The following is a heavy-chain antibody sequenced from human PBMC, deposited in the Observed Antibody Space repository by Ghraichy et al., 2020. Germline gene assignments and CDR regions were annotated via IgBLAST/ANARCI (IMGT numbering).Heavy chain of an antibody. J-gene: IGHJ6*02. D-gene: IGHD2-21*02. CDR3: ARRDCNYYYYYGMDV. CDR2: IYYSGST. V-gene: IGHV4-39*01. CDR1: GGSISSSSYY. Sequence: SETLYLTCTVSGGSISSSSYYWGWIRQPPGKGLVWIGSIYYSGSTYYNPSLKSRVTISVDTSKNQFSLKLSSVTAADTAVYYCARRDCNYYYYYGMDVWGQGTTVTVSS.